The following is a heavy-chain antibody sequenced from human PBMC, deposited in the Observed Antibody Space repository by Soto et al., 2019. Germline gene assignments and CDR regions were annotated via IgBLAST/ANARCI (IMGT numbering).Heavy chain of an antibody. CDR3: AKDRRAGGNYGFYSDF. V-gene: IGHV3-23*01. CDR2: SSATGAGT. D-gene: IGHD1-7*01. Sequence: EVQLLESGGGLVQPGGSLRLSCAASGFTFSSYGMTWVRQAPGKGLEWVSSSSATGAGTYYADSVKGRFTISRDNPKNTLYLQMTSLRADDTAVYYCAKDRRAGGNYGFYSDFWGQGALVIVSS. CDR1: GFTFSSYG. J-gene: IGHJ4*02.